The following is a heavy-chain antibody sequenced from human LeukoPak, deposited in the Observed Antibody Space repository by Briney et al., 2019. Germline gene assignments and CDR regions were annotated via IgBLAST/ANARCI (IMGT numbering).Heavy chain of an antibody. V-gene: IGHV1-8*01. Sequence: GASVKVSCKASGYTFTSYDINWVRQATGQGLEWMGWMNPNSGNTGYAQKFQGRVTMTRNTSISTAYMELSSLRSEDTAVYYCARFVNFGPVKYYYYYGMDVWGQGTTVTVSS. J-gene: IGHJ6*02. CDR3: ARFVNFGPVKYYYYYGMDV. D-gene: IGHD3-10*01. CDR1: GYTFTSYD. CDR2: MNPNSGNT.